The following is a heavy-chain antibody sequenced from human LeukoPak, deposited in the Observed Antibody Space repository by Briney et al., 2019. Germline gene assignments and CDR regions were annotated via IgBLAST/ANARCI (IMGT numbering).Heavy chain of an antibody. CDR2: INHSGST. Sequence: SETLSLTCAVYGGSFSGYYWSWIRQPPGKGLEWIGEINHSGSTNYNPSPKSRVTISVDTSKNQFSLKLSSVTAADTAVYYCARSVAGTSYYFDYWGQGTLVTVSS. D-gene: IGHD6-19*01. CDR1: GGSFSGYY. CDR3: ARSVAGTSYYFDY. J-gene: IGHJ4*02. V-gene: IGHV4-34*01.